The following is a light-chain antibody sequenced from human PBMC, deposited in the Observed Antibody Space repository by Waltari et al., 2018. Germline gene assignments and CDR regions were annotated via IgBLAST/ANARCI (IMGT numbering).Light chain of an antibody. V-gene: IGLV3-19*01. Sequence: SSGLTQDPAVSVALGQPIRITCRGASLRTSYASWYQVKTGQAPVLVMFGKEKRPSGVPDRISGESSETTSSLIITGAQAEDEADYYCSSRNGRASQVVFAGGTKVTVL. CDR3: SSRNGRASQVV. CDR1: SLRTSY. CDR2: GKE. J-gene: IGLJ2*01.